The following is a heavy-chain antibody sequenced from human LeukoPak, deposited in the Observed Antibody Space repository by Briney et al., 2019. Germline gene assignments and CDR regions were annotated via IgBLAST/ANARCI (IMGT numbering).Heavy chain of an antibody. D-gene: IGHD3-10*01. V-gene: IGHV1-8*01. CDR2: MNPNSGNT. CDR1: GYTFTSYD. J-gene: IGHJ4*02. CDR3: ARAQMVRGVTRYYFDY. Sequence: GASVKVSCKASGYTFTSYDINWVRQATGQGLEWMGWMNPNSGNTGYAQKFQGRVTMTRNTSISTAYMELSSLRSEDTAVYYCARAQMVRGVTRYYFDYWGQGTLVTVSS.